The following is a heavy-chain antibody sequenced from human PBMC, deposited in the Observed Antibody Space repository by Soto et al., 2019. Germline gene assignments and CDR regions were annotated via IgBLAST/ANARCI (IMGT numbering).Heavy chain of an antibody. CDR3: TRRLITDKYYYGMDV. CDR2: ISGGGGTT. V-gene: IGHV3-23*01. Sequence: EVQLLESGGGLVQPGGSLRLSCAASGFTFSDYGMSWVRQAPGKGLEWVSGISGGGGTTNYADSVKGRFTISRDNSKNTLYLQMNSMRAEDTAVEYCTRRLITDKYYYGMDVWGQGTTVTVSS. J-gene: IGHJ6*02. D-gene: IGHD3-22*01. CDR1: GFTFSDYG.